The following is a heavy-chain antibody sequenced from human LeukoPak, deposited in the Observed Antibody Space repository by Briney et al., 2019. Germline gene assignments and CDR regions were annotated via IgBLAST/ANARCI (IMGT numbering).Heavy chain of an antibody. J-gene: IGHJ4*02. V-gene: IGHV3-21*01. Sequence: GGSLRLSCAASGFTFSSYSMNWVRQAPGKGLEWVSSISSSSSYIYYADSVKGRFTISRGNAKNSLCLQMNSLRAEDTAVYYCARGVDIVATIDYWGQGTLVTVSS. CDR3: ARGVDIVATIDY. CDR1: GFTFSSYS. D-gene: IGHD5-12*01. CDR2: ISSSSSYI.